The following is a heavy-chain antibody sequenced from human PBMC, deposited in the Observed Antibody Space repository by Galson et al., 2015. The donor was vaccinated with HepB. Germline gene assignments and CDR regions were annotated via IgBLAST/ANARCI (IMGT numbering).Heavy chain of an antibody. D-gene: IGHD3-9*01. J-gene: IGHJ5*02. CDR2: ISAYNGNT. CDR3: ARLSYDILTGKGPNWFDP. Sequence: SVKVSCKASGYTFTSYGISWVRQAPGQGLEWMGWISAYNGNTNYAQKLQGRVTMTADTSTSTAYMELRSLRSDDTAVYYCARLSYDILTGKGPNWFDPWGQGTLVTVSS. CDR1: GYTFTSYG. V-gene: IGHV1-18*01.